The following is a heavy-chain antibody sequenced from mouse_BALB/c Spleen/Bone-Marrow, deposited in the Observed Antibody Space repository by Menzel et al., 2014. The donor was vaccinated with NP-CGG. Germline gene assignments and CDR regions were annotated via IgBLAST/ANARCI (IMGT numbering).Heavy chain of an antibody. CDR1: GYTFXSYN. D-gene: IGHD4-1*01. Sequence: QVQLQQSGAELVKPGASVKMSCKASGYTFXSYNMHWVKQTPGQGLEWIGAIYPGNGDTSYNQKFKGKATLTADKSSSTAYVQLSSLTSEDSAVYYCARWGWDRFAYWGQGTLVTVSA. CDR3: ARWGWDRFAY. J-gene: IGHJ3*01. CDR2: IYPGNGDT. V-gene: IGHV1-12*01.